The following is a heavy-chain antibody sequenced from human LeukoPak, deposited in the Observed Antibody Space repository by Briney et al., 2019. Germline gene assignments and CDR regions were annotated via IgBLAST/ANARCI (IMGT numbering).Heavy chain of an antibody. CDR3: ATKQWLAPPPDS. Sequence: PGGSLGLSCAASGFTFSKYWMRWVRQAPGKGLESVSRINTDGTVTTYADSLKGRFTVTRDNADNPMFLQMNRVRDEDTAVYYCATKQWLAPPPDSWGQGTPVTVSS. CDR2: INTDGTVT. J-gene: IGHJ4*02. CDR1: GFTFSKYW. V-gene: IGHV3-74*01. D-gene: IGHD6-19*01.